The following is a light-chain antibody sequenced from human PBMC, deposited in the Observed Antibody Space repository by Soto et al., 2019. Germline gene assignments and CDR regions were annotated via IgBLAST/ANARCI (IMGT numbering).Light chain of an antibody. CDR3: QVWDSSSDRLVV. Sequence: SYELTQPPSVSVAPGQTARITCGGSDNGSKPVHWYQQKPGQAPVLVVFDNSDRASGIPERLSGSNSGNTATLTISRVEAGDEAEYYCQVWDSSSDRLVVFGGGTKVTVL. J-gene: IGLJ2*01. CDR1: DNGSKP. V-gene: IGLV3-21*02. CDR2: DNS.